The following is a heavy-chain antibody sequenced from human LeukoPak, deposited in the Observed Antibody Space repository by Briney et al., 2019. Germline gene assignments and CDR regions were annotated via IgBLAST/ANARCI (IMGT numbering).Heavy chain of an antibody. CDR1: GGSFSGYY. Sequence: SETLSLTCAVYGGSFSGYYWSWIRQPPGKGLEWIGEINHSGSTNYNPSLKSRVTISVDTSKNQFSLKLSSVTAADTAVYYCARAWTNGVCYLDYWGQGTLVTVSS. CDR3: ARAWTNGVCYLDY. CDR2: INHSGST. V-gene: IGHV4-34*01. J-gene: IGHJ4*02. D-gene: IGHD2-8*01.